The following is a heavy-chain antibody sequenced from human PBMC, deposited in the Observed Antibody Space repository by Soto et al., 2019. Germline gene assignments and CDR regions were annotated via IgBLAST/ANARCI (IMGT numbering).Heavy chain of an antibody. D-gene: IGHD6-19*01. Sequence: EVQLVESGGGLVQPGESLRLSCAASGVTFSNYWMHWVRQAPGKGLVWVSRIDSDGSRISYADFVKGRFTTSRDNAKNTVYLSMNSLTAEHSDVYCLVRTSLVVAVAPRVVFWGQGALVTVSS. CDR3: VRTSLVVAVAPRVVF. CDR2: IDSDGSRI. V-gene: IGHV3-74*01. CDR1: GVTFSNYW. J-gene: IGHJ4*02.